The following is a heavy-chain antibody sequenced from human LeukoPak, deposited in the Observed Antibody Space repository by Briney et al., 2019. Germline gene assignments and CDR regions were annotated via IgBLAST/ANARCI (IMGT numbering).Heavy chain of an antibody. V-gene: IGHV3-23*01. Sequence: GGSLRLSCAASGFTFSTYTMNWVRQAPGKGLEWVTVITGSGGTTYYADSVQGRFTISRDNSKNTLFLQMNSLRAEDTAVYYCVKFHGSEPDGVDIWGQGTMVTVSS. CDR1: GFTFSTYT. D-gene: IGHD3-10*01. J-gene: IGHJ3*02. CDR3: VKFHGSEPDGVDI. CDR2: ITGSGGTT.